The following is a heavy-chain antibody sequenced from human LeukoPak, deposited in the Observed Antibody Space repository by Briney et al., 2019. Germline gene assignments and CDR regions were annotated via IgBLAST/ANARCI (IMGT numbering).Heavy chain of an antibody. CDR3: AKKALEYCSGGSCYYPFDY. J-gene: IGHJ4*02. CDR1: GFTFSNYA. CDR2: ISGSGGST. V-gene: IGHV3-23*01. D-gene: IGHD2-15*01. Sequence: GGSLRLSCAASGFTFSNYAMNWVRQAPGKRLEWVSGISGSGGSTYYADSVKGRFTISRDNSKNTLYLQMNSLRAEDTAVYYCAKKALEYCSGGSCYYPFDYWGQGTLVTVSS.